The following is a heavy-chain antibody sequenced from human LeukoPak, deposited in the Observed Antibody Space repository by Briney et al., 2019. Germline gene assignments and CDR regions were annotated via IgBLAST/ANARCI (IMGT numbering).Heavy chain of an antibody. CDR1: GYAFTSYD. D-gene: IGHD3-9*01. CDR2: INPSGGST. Sequence: GASVKVSCKASGYAFTSYDINWVRQAPGQGLEWMGIINPSGGSTSYAQKFQGRVTMTRDTSTSTVYMELSSLRSEDTAVYYCASWAKTGLSFDYWGQGTLVTVSS. V-gene: IGHV1-46*01. CDR3: ASWAKTGLSFDY. J-gene: IGHJ4*02.